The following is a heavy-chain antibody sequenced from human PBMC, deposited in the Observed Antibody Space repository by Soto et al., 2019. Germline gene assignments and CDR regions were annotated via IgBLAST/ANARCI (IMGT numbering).Heavy chain of an antibody. J-gene: IGHJ6*03. V-gene: IGHV1-69*08. CDR1: VGTFSSYT. Sequence: QVQLVPSGAEVKKPGSSVKVSCKASVGTFSSYTISWVRQAPGQGLEWMGRIIPILGIANYAQKFQGRVTITADKSTSTAYMELSSLRSEDTAVYYCAREGERYFSMDVWGKGTTVTVSS. D-gene: IGHD3-9*01. CDR2: IIPILGIA. CDR3: AREGERYFSMDV.